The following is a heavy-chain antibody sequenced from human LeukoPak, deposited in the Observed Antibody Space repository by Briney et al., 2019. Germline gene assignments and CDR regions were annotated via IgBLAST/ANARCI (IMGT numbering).Heavy chain of an antibody. D-gene: IGHD1-1*01. Sequence: SETLSLTCSVSGYSISSGFFWGWIRQPPGKGLEWIGSIYNSGTTHYNPSLKSRVTISVDTSKNQFSLKLSSVTAADTAVYYCVTSTTGTTYAFDIWGQGTMVTVSS. V-gene: IGHV4-38-2*02. CDR2: IYNSGTT. CDR3: VTSTTGTTYAFDI. J-gene: IGHJ3*02. CDR1: GYSISSGFF.